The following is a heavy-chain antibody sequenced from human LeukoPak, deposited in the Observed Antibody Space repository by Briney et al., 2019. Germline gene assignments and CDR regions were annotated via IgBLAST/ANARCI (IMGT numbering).Heavy chain of an antibody. D-gene: IGHD1-14*01. V-gene: IGHV3-48*03. CDR2: IGNTGRTI. Sequence: PGGSLRLSYAASGFTFSSYEMNWVRQAPGRGLEWVSYIGNTGRTIYYADSVQGRFTISRDNAKNSLYLQMNSLRAEDTAIYYCVRGDRYFFDFWGQGTLVTVSS. CDR1: GFTFSSYE. CDR3: VRGDRYFFDF. J-gene: IGHJ4*02.